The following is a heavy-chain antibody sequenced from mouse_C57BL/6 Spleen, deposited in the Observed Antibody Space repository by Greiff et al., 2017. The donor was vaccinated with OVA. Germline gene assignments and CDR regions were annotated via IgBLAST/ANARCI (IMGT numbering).Heavy chain of an antibody. CDR3: ARLRPFTTVVATGAMDY. V-gene: IGHV1-22*01. CDR2: INPNNGGT. CDR1: GYTFTDYN. J-gene: IGHJ4*01. D-gene: IGHD1-1*01. Sequence: VQLQQSGPELVKPGASVKMSCKASGYTFTDYNMHWVKQSHGKSLEWIGYINPNNGGTSYNQKFKGKATLTVNKSSSTAYMELRSLTSEDSAVYYCARLRPFTTVVATGAMDYWGQGTSVTVSS.